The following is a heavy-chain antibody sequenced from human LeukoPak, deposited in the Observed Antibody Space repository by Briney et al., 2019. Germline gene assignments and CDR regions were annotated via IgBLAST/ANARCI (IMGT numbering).Heavy chain of an antibody. J-gene: IGHJ6*03. Sequence: SETLSLTCTVSGGSISGWYWSWIRQPPGKGLEWIGRIYTSGSTNYNPSLKSRVTISVDTSKNQFSLKLSSVTAADTAVYYCARQGGYRNYYYYYYMDVWGKGTTVTVSS. D-gene: IGHD3-22*01. CDR2: IYTSGST. CDR3: ARQGGYRNYYYYYYMDV. V-gene: IGHV4-59*08. CDR1: GGSISGWY.